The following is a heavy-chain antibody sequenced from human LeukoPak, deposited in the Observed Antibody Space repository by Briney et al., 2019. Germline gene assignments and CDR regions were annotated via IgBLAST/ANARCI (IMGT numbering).Heavy chain of an antibody. CDR2: ISYDGSNK. V-gene: IGHV3-30*03. CDR1: GFTFSSYG. D-gene: IGHD3-10*01. CDR3: ATGRLWFGEPTPDY. J-gene: IGHJ4*02. Sequence: PGGSLRLSCAASGFTFSSYGMHWVRQAPGKGLEWVAVISYDGSNKYYADSVKGRFTISRDNSKNTLYLQMNSLRAEDTAVYYCATGRLWFGEPTPDYWGQGTLVTVSS.